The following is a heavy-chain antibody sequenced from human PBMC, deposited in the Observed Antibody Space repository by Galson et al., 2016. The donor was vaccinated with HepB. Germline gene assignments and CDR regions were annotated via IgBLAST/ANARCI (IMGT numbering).Heavy chain of an antibody. D-gene: IGHD3-3*01. Sequence: PALVKPTQSLTLTCTISGFPLTLPGMCVTWVRQPPGKALEWLALIDWNDEKFYSPSLRSRLTISKDASKDQVVLKMTNMDPADTGTYYCARIVERFLSVSLDYGMDVWGPGATVTVSS. CDR1: GFPLTLPGMC. CDR2: IDWNDEK. CDR3: ARIVERFLSVSLDYGMDV. V-gene: IGHV2-70*13. J-gene: IGHJ6*02.